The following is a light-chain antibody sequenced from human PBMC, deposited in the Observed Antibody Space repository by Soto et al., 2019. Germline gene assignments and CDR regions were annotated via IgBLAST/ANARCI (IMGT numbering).Light chain of an antibody. CDR2: EVS. V-gene: IGLV2-14*01. CDR1: SSDVGGYNY. Sequence: QSALTQPASVSGSPGQSITISCTGTSSDVGGYNYVSWYQQHPGKAPKLMIYEVSNRPSGVSNRFSGSKSGNTASLTISGLQNVDEADYHCCSYTSSSTLVFGGGTKLTVL. CDR3: CSYTSSSTLV. J-gene: IGLJ3*02.